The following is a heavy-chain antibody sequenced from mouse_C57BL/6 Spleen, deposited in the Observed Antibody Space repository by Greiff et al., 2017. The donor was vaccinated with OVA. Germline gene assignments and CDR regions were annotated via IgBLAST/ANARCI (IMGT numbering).Heavy chain of an antibody. V-gene: IGHV8-12*01. CDR1: GFSLSTSGMG. Sequence: QVTLKVSGPGILQSSQTLSLTCSFSGFSLSTSGMGVSWIRQPSGKGLEWLVHIYWDDAKRYNPSMKRRPTISKDTSRNQVFLKITSVDTADTATYYCARRGNSAMDYWGQGTSVTVSS. CDR3: ARRGNSAMDY. J-gene: IGHJ4*01. CDR2: IYWDDAK.